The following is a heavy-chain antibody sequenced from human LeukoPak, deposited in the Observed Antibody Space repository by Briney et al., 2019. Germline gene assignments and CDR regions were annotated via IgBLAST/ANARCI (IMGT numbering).Heavy chain of an antibody. CDR2: IYYSGST. V-gene: IGHV4-31*03. CDR3: AREQQLGNYGMDV. Sequence: SETLSLTCTVSGGSISSGGYYWSWIRQHPGKGLEWIGYIYYSGSTYYNPSLKSRVTISVGTSKNQFSLKLSSVTAADTAVYYCAREQQLGNYGMDVWGQGTTVTVSS. D-gene: IGHD6-13*01. CDR1: GGSISSGGYY. J-gene: IGHJ6*02.